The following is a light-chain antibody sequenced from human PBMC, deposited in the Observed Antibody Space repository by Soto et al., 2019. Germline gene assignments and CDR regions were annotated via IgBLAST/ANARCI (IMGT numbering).Light chain of an antibody. J-gene: IGLJ1*01. Sequence: QSALSQPPSASGSPGQSVTISCTGTSSDVGGYDYVSWYQQHPGKVPKLMIYEVTKRPSGVPDRFSGSKSGYTASLTVSGLQAEDEADYYCSSYGGSHNYVFGTGTKLTVL. CDR3: SSYGGSHNYV. V-gene: IGLV2-8*01. CDR1: SSDVGGYDY. CDR2: EVT.